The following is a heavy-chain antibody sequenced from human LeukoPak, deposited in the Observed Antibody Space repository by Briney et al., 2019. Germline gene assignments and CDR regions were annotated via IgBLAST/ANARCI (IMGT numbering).Heavy chain of an antibody. Sequence: ASVKVSCKVSGYTLTELSMHWVRQAPGKGLEWMGGFDPEDGETIYAQKFQGRVTMTEDTSTDTAYMELSSLRSEDTAVYYCATAPPQTGTTVLDYWGQGTLVTVSS. J-gene: IGHJ4*02. CDR2: FDPEDGET. D-gene: IGHD1-7*01. CDR1: GYTLTELS. CDR3: ATAPPQTGTTVLDY. V-gene: IGHV1-24*01.